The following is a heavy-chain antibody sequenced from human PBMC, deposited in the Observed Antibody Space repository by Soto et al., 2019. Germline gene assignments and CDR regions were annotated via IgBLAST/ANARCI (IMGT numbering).Heavy chain of an antibody. CDR1: GFTFTTFD. CDR2: VRGRDGST. CDR3: AKGAWLYY. Sequence: EVQLLESGGGLVQPGASLRLSCAASGFTFTTFDMSWARQAPGKGLEWVSVVRGRDGSTSYADSLKGRFTISKDSSKNTLYLQMNSLRAEDTALYYCAKGAWLYYWGQGTLVTVSS. V-gene: IGHV3-23*01. D-gene: IGHD5-12*01. J-gene: IGHJ4*02.